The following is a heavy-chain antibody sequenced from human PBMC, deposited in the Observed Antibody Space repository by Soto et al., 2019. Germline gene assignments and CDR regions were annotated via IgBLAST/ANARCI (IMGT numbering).Heavy chain of an antibody. J-gene: IGHJ4*02. V-gene: IGHV3-15*07. Sequence: PGGSLRLSCAASGFTFSNAWMNWVRQAPGKGLEWVGRIKSKTDGGTTDYAAPVKGRFTISRDDSKNTLYLQMNSLKTEDTAVYYCTTDPDYYDSSGYLGIADYWGQGTLVTVSS. CDR3: TTDPDYYDSSGYLGIADY. CDR1: GFTFSNAW. D-gene: IGHD3-22*01. CDR2: IKSKTDGGTT.